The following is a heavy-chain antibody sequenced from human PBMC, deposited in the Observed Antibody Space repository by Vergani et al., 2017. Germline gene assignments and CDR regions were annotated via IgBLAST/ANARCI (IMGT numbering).Heavy chain of an antibody. CDR1: GFTFSHYS. D-gene: IGHD5-12*01. Sequence: EVQMVESGGGLVKPGGSLRLSCVASGFTFSHYSMNWVRQAPGKGLEWVSGISWNSGAVDYANSVRCRFTISRDNAKNSLFLEMNSLRFEDTAVYCCTKGSVYYHDSAGHGYDPYTGFDLWGQGTLVTVSS. V-gene: IGHV3-9*01. J-gene: IGHJ3*01. CDR3: TKGSVYYHDSAGHGYDPYTGFDL. CDR2: ISWNSGAV.